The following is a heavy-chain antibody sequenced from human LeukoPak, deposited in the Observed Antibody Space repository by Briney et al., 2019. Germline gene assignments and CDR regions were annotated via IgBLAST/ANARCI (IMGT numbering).Heavy chain of an antibody. V-gene: IGHV4-59*01. D-gene: IGHD2-21*01. CDR3: ARGVVIAPQTFDY. CDR2: IYYSGST. J-gene: IGHJ4*02. Sequence: SETLSLTCTVSGESISGFYWTWIRQPPGKGLDGIGYIYYSGSTNYNPSLKSRVTISVDTSKNQFSLKLSSVTAADTAVYYCARGVVIAPQTFDYWGQGTLVTVSS. CDR1: GESISGFY.